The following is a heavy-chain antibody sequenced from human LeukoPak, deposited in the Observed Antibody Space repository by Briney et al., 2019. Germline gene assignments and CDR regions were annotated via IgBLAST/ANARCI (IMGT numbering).Heavy chain of an antibody. Sequence: SETLSLTCVVSGGSISSSNWRSWVRPTPGKGLEWIGEIYHSGSTNYSPSLRSRVTISIDKSNNLFSLKLNSVTAADTAVYYCASHSVAGSVYWGQGTLVTVSS. CDR2: IYHSGST. D-gene: IGHD6-19*01. CDR3: ASHSVAGSVY. J-gene: IGHJ4*02. V-gene: IGHV4-4*02. CDR1: GGSISSSNW.